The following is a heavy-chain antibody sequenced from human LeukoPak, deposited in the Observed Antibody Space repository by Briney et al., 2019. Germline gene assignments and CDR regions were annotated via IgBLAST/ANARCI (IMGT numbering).Heavy chain of an antibody. CDR2: INAGNGNT. J-gene: IGHJ3*02. CDR1: GYTFTSYA. D-gene: IGHD3-10*01. CDR3: AKPTMVRGVINDAFDI. V-gene: IGHV1-3*01. Sequence: GASVKVSCKASGYTFTSYAMHWVRQAPGQRLEWMGWINAGNGNTKYSQKFQGRVTITRDTSASTAYMELSSLRSEDTAVYYCAKPTMVRGVINDAFDIWGQGTMVTVSS.